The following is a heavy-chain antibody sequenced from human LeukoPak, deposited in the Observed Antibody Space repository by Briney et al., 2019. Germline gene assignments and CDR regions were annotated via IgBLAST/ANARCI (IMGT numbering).Heavy chain of an antibody. J-gene: IGHJ4*02. Sequence: GGSLRLSCAVSGFTFSDHYMDWVRQAPGKGLEWVGRNRNRAKSYTTDYAASVKGRFTISRDDSKSTLYLQMNSLETEDTAVYYCSRDATGDHWGQGTLVSVSS. CDR3: SRDATGDH. CDR2: NRNRAKSYTT. V-gene: IGHV3-72*01. CDR1: GFTFSDHY.